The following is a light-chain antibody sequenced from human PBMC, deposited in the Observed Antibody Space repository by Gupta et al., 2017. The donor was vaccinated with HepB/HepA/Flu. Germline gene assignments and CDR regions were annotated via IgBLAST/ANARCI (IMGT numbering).Light chain of an antibody. CDR2: AAS. Sequence: ETVMAQSPATLSVSPGERATLSCRASRNVNSNLAWYQHKPGQTPRLLIYAASSRATDTPARFSASGSGTDFTLTISRLQSEDSGVYYCQHDNHWPRTFGQGTKVEV. J-gene: IGKJ1*01. V-gene: IGKV3-15*01. CDR1: RNVNSN. CDR3: QHDNHWPRT.